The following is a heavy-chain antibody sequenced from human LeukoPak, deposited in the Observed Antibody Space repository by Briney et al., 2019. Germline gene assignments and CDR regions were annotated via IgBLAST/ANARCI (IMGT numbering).Heavy chain of an antibody. CDR1: GFTFSSYW. CDR2: IRQDGSEK. V-gene: IGHV3-7*03. D-gene: IGHD3-22*01. CDR3: AKTMWEQNGYYYDY. Sequence: GGSLRLSCAASGFTFSSYWMSWVRQAPGKGLEWVANIRQDGSEKYYVGSVKGRFTVSRDNAKNSLYLQMNGLRAEDTAVYYCAKTMWEQNGYYYDYWGQGTLVTVSS. J-gene: IGHJ4*02.